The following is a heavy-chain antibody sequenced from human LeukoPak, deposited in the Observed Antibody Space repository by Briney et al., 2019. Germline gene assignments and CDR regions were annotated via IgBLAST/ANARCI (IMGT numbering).Heavy chain of an antibody. Sequence: GASVKVSCKASGYTFTSYGISWVRQAPGQGLEWMGWISAYNGNTNYAQKLQGRGTMTTDTSTSTAYMELRSLRSDDTAVYYCARGEDPYCSGGSCYFDYWGQGTLVTVSS. V-gene: IGHV1-18*01. D-gene: IGHD2-15*01. CDR1: GYTFTSYG. CDR2: ISAYNGNT. CDR3: ARGEDPYCSGGSCYFDY. J-gene: IGHJ4*02.